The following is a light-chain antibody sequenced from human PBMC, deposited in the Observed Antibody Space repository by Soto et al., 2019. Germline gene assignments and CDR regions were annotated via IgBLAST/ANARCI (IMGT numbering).Light chain of an antibody. CDR2: DVS. CDR1: SSDVGVYKY. Sequence: QPVLTQPASVSGSPGQSITISCTGTSSDVGVYKYVSWYQQHPGKAPKLMIYDVSNRPSGVSNRFSGSKSGNTASLSISGLQAEDEADYYCSSYISSSLVFGGGTQLTVL. V-gene: IGLV2-14*01. J-gene: IGLJ3*02. CDR3: SSYISSSLV.